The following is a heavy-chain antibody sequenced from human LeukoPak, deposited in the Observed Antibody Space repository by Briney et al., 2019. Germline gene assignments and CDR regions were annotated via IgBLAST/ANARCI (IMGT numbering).Heavy chain of an antibody. Sequence: PGGSLRLSCAASGFAFSSQAMGWVRQAPGKGLEWVSSISSTSDYIYYADSVKGRFTIYRDNAKNSLYLQMNSLRAEDTAVYYCARGAQWFDYWGQGSLVTVSS. V-gene: IGHV3-21*01. CDR2: ISSTSDYI. CDR1: GFAFSSQA. J-gene: IGHJ4*02. D-gene: IGHD6-19*01. CDR3: ARGAQWFDY.